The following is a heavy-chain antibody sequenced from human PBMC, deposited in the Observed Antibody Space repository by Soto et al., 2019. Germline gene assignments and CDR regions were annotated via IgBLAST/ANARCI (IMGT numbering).Heavy chain of an antibody. CDR2: ISSSSSYI. J-gene: IGHJ5*02. Sequence: EVQLVESGGGLVKPGGSLRLSCAASGFTFSSYSMNWVRQAPGKGLEWVSSISSSSSYIYYAVSVKGRFTISRDNAKNSLYLQMNSLRAEDTAVYYCARDGYYDSSGYYSGNWFAPWGQGTLVTVSS. V-gene: IGHV3-21*01. CDR1: GFTFSSYS. D-gene: IGHD3-22*01. CDR3: ARDGYYDSSGYYSGNWFAP.